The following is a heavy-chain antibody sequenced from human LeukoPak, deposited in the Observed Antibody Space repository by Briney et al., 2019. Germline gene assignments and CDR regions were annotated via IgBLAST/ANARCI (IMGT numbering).Heavy chain of an antibody. CDR2: INAGFGET. Sequence: ASVKVSCKASGYAFSMYSKYTIHWVRQAPGQRPEWMGWINAGFGETRYRQEFQGRVTLSADTSANTVYMELNSLTSEDTAVYYCARDSDTTDWAWVYWGQGTLVTVSS. CDR3: ARDSDTTDWAWVY. J-gene: IGHJ4*02. V-gene: IGHV1-3*03. CDR1: GYAFSMYSKYT. D-gene: IGHD3-9*01.